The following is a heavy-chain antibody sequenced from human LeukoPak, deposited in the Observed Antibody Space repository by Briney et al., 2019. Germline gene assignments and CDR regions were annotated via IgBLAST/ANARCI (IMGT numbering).Heavy chain of an antibody. CDR3: AGYPPDTAMVKDYYYGMDV. D-gene: IGHD5-18*01. V-gene: IGHV3-30*03. CDR1: GFTFSSYG. J-gene: IGHJ6*02. Sequence: GGSPRLSCAASGFTFSSYGMHWVRQAPGKGLEWVAVISYDGSNKYYADSVKGRFTISRDNSKNTLYLQMNSLRAEDTAVYYCAGYPPDTAMVKDYYYGMDVWGQGTTVTVSS. CDR2: ISYDGSNK.